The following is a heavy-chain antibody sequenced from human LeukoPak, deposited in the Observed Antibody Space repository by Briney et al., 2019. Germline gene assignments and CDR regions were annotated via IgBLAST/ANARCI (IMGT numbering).Heavy chain of an antibody. J-gene: IGHJ4*02. CDR1: GFTFSSYA. V-gene: IGHV3-23*01. D-gene: IGHD3-10*01. CDR2: ISGSGGST. Sequence: PGGSLRLSCAASGFTFSSYAMSWVRQAPGKGLEWVSAISGSGGSTYYADSVKGRFTISRDNSKNTLYLQMNSLRVEDTAVYYCAPYYYGSGTSLGYWGQGTLVTVSS. CDR3: APYYYGSGTSLGY.